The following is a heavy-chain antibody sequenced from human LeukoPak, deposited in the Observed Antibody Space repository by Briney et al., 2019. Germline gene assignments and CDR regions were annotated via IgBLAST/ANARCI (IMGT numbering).Heavy chain of an antibody. D-gene: IGHD3-16*01. J-gene: IGHJ4*02. CDR3: ARDGWGSVDY. Sequence: SETLSLTCTVSGGSINSYYWSWIRQPPGGGLEWIGYIYYSGSTNYNPSLKSRVTISVDTSKNQFSLKLSSVTAADTAVYYCARDGWGSVDYWGQGTLVTVSS. CDR1: GGSINSYY. V-gene: IGHV4-59*12. CDR2: IYYSGST.